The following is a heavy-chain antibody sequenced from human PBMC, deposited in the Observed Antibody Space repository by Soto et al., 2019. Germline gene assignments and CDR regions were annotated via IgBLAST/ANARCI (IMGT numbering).Heavy chain of an antibody. CDR1: GFTFSSYA. Sequence: PGGSLRLSCSASGFTFSSYAMHWVRQAPGKGLEYVSSISTNGGSTHYADPVKGRFTISRDNSKNTQYLQMSSLRVDDTAVYYCVKGEYYYDSSGYYPFDYWGQGTLVTVSS. CDR3: VKGEYYYDSSGYYPFDY. J-gene: IGHJ4*02. CDR2: ISTNGGST. D-gene: IGHD3-22*01. V-gene: IGHV3-64D*06.